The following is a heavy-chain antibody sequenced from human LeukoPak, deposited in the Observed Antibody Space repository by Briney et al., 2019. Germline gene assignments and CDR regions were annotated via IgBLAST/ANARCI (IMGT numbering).Heavy chain of an antibody. Sequence: SGGSLRLSCAASGFTFSCYGMHWVRQAPGKGLEWVAFIRYDGSNKYYADSVKGRFTISRDNSKNTLYLQMNSLRAEDTAVYYCAKEDYYDSSGLDYWGQGTLVTVSS. D-gene: IGHD3-22*01. CDR3: AKEDYYDSSGLDY. V-gene: IGHV3-30*02. J-gene: IGHJ4*02. CDR1: GFTFSCYG. CDR2: IRYDGSNK.